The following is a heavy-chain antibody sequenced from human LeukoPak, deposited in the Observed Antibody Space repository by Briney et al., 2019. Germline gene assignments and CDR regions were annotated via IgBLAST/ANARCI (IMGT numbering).Heavy chain of an antibody. Sequence: QSGGSLRLSCAVSGFTFSSYAMSWVRQAPGKGLEWVSGIDASGGSTYYADSVKGRFTISRDNSRNTLYLQMNSLRAEDTAAYYCAKDKHGWIFGAGVDWGQGSLVTVSS. D-gene: IGHD3-3*01. CDR3: AKDKHGWIFGAGVD. CDR2: IDASGGST. V-gene: IGHV3-23*01. CDR1: GFTFSSYA. J-gene: IGHJ4*02.